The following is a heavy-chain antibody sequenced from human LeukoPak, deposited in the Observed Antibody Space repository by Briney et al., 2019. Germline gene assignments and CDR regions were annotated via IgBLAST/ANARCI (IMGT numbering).Heavy chain of an antibody. CDR2: IIPIFGTA. J-gene: IGHJ2*01. CDR1: GGSFSSYA. Sequence: SVKVSCKAAGGSFSSYANSWGRQAPGQGHVWMGGIIPIFGTANYAQKFQGRVTITTDESTSTAYMELSSLRSEDTAVYYCASDKRWYFDLWGRGTLVTVSS. V-gene: IGHV1-69*05. CDR3: ASDKRWYFDL.